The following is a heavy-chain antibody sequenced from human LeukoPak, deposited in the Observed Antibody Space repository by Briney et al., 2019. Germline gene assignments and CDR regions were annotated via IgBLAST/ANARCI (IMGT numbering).Heavy chain of an antibody. D-gene: IGHD3-22*01. CDR1: GVSITSYY. CDR3: ARDTYYYDSSGYYVFDY. V-gene: IGHV4-4*07. Sequence: SETLSLTCSVSGVSITSYYWSWIRQPAGKGLEWIGRIHTSGSTNYNPSLKSRVTMSVDTSKNQFPLKLSSVTAADTAVYYCARDTYYYDSSGYYVFDYWGQGTLVTVSS. J-gene: IGHJ4*02. CDR2: IHTSGST.